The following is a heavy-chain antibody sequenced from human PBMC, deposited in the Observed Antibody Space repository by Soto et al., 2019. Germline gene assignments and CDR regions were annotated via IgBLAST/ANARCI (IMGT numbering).Heavy chain of an antibody. CDR1: GFTFSSYE. D-gene: IGHD7-27*01. CDR3: ASDSNNYYYYGMDV. J-gene: IGHJ6*02. CDR2: ISGSGSTI. V-gene: IGHV3-48*03. Sequence: GGSLRLSCAASGFTFSSYEMNWVRQAPGKGLEWASYISGSGSTIYYADSVKGRFTISRDNAKNSLYLQMNSLRAEDTAVYYCASDSNNYYYYGMDVWGQGTTVTVSS.